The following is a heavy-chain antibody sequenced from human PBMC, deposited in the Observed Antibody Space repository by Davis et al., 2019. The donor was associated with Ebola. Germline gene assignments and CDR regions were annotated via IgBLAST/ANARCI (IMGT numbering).Heavy chain of an antibody. CDR3: NTERLYYYDSSGYLYNY. Sequence: GESLKISCAVSGFTFRNAWMSWVRQAPGKGLEWVGRIKSKTDGGTTDYAAPVKGRFTISRDDSKNTLYLHMKSLKTEDTAVYYCNTERLYYYDSSGYLYNYWGQGTLVTVSS. J-gene: IGHJ4*02. D-gene: IGHD3-22*01. CDR1: GFTFRNAW. CDR2: IKSKTDGGTT. V-gene: IGHV3-15*01.